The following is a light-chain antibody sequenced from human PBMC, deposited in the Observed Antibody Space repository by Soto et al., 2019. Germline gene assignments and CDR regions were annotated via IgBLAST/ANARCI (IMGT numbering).Light chain of an antibody. Sequence: EIVLTQAPGTLALSPGERATLSCRSSQSVSSSYLAWYQQKPGQAPRLLIYGASSRATGIPDRFSGSGSGTDFTLTISRLEPEDFAVYYCRHYASSPRAFGQGTKV. CDR1: QSVSSSY. CDR2: GAS. J-gene: IGKJ1*01. V-gene: IGKV3-20*01. CDR3: RHYASSPRA.